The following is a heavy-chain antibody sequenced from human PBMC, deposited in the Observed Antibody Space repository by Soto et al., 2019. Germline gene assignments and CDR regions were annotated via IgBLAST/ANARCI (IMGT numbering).Heavy chain of an antibody. Sequence: TLSLTCAVYGGSFSGYYWSWIRQPPGKGLEWIGEINHSGSTNYNPSLKSRVTISVDTSKNQFSLKLSSVTAADTAVYYCARGLPGYCSSTSCQPGPWGQGTLVTVSS. J-gene: IGHJ5*02. V-gene: IGHV4-34*01. CDR3: ARGLPGYCSSTSCQPGP. CDR1: GGSFSGYY. D-gene: IGHD2-2*01. CDR2: INHSGST.